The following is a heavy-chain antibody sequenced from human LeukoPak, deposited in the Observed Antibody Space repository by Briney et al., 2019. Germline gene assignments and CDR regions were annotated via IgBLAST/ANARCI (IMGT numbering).Heavy chain of an antibody. CDR3: ARVVQSTDSSGFYLPEYFQH. Sequence: SETLSLTCTVSGYSISTGYYWGWIRQPPGKGLEWIGSIYHSGSTYYNPSLKSRVTISVDTSKNQFSLKLRSVTAADTAVYYCARVVQSTDSSGFYLPEYFQHWGQGTLVTVSS. D-gene: IGHD3-22*01. J-gene: IGHJ1*01. V-gene: IGHV4-38-2*02. CDR1: GYSISTGYY. CDR2: IYHSGST.